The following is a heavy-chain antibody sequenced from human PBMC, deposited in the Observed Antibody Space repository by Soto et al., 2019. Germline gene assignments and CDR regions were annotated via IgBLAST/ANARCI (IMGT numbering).Heavy chain of an antibody. D-gene: IGHD1-26*01. CDR3: ARGYSRSPEF. CDR1: GGTLSSYA. V-gene: IGHV1-69*18. CDR2: FIPVFRTP. Sequence: VQMVQSGAEVRKPGASVKVSCKASGGTLSSYAITWVRQAPGRGLEWLGNFIPVFRTPNYAQQFQRRVTITADESTSTAYMELSSLRLEDTVGYYCARGYSRSPEFWGQGTLVTVSP. J-gene: IGHJ4*02.